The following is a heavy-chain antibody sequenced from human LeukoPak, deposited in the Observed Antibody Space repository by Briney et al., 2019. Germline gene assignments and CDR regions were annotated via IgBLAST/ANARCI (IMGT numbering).Heavy chain of an antibody. CDR2: ISTSSSYI. CDR3: AKGGEGWSLLGYFDY. J-gene: IGHJ4*02. CDR1: GLIVSTYG. Sequence: GGSLRLSCAAASGLIVSTYGLNWVRQAPGKGLEWVSYISTSSSYIYYADSVKGRFTISRDNSKNTLYLQMNSLRAEDTAVYYCAKGGEGWSLLGYFDYWGQGTLVTVSS. V-gene: IGHV3-21*01. D-gene: IGHD3-22*01.